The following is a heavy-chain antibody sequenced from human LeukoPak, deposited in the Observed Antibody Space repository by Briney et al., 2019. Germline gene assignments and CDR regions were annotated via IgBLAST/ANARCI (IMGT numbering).Heavy chain of an antibody. CDR1: GYTFTSYG. V-gene: IGHV1-18*01. J-gene: IGHJ4*02. D-gene: IGHD3-10*01. CDR3: ARDRYYYGSGSYYFDY. CDR2: ISAYNGNT. Sequence: ASVKVSCKASGYTFTSYGISWVRQAPGQGLEWMGWISAYNGNTNYAKKLQGRVTMTTDTSTSTAYMELRSLRSDDTAVYYCARDRYYYGSGSYYFDYWGQGTLVTVSS.